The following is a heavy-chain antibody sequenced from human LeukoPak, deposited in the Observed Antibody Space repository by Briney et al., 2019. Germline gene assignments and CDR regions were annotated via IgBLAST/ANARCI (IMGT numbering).Heavy chain of an antibody. D-gene: IGHD3-22*01. V-gene: IGHV4-30-2*01. CDR1: GGSISSGGYS. J-gene: IGHJ5*02. CDR2: IYHSGST. Sequence: SQTLSLTCAVSGGSISSGGYSWSWIRQPPGKGLEWIGYIYHSGSTYYNPSLKSRVTISVDRSKNQFSLKLSSVTAADTAVYYCARGDSSGRFDPWGQGTLVTVSS. CDR3: ARGDSSGRFDP.